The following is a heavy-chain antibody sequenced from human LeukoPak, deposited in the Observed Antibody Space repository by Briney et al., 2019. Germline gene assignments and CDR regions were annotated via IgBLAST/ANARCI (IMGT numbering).Heavy chain of an antibody. Sequence: PGGSLRLSCAASGFTFSSYEMNWVRQAPGKGLEWVSYIRSSGSTIYYADSVKGRFTISRDNAKNSLYLQMNSLRAEDTAVYYCAREVYSSSWTYNWFDPWGQGTLVTVSS. CDR3: AREVYSSSWTYNWFDP. CDR2: IRSSGSTI. J-gene: IGHJ5*02. CDR1: GFTFSSYE. V-gene: IGHV3-48*03. D-gene: IGHD6-13*01.